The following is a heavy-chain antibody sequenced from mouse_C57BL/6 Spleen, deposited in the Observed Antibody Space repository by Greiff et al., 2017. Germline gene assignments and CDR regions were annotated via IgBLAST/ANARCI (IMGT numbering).Heavy chain of an antibody. V-gene: IGHV1-52*01. Sequence: QVQLQQPVAELVRPGSSVKLSCKASGYTFTSYWMHWVKQRPIQGLEWIGNIDPSDSESPSNQKFKDKATLTVDKSSSTAYMQLCSLTSEDSAVYFCARGTGGWYFDVWGTGTTVTVSS. CDR2: IDPSDSES. J-gene: IGHJ1*03. CDR1: GYTFTSYW. CDR3: ARGTGGWYFDV. D-gene: IGHD4-1*01.